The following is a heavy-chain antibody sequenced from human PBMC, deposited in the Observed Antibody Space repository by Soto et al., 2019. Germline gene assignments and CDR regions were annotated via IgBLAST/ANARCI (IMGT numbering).Heavy chain of an antibody. CDR1: GGSISSYY. Sequence: PSETLSLTCTVSGGSISSYYWSWIRQPPGKGLEWIGYIYYSGSTNYNPSLKSRVTISVDTSKNQFSLKLSSVTAADTAVYYCASYYDILTCYYPGPDYYFDYWGQGTLVTVSS. J-gene: IGHJ4*02. D-gene: IGHD3-9*01. CDR2: IYYSGST. CDR3: ASYYDILTCYYPGPDYYFDY. V-gene: IGHV4-59*08.